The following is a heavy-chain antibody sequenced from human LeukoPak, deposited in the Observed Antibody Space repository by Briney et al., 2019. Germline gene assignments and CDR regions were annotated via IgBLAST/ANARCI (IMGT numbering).Heavy chain of an antibody. CDR1: GGSISSGSYY. CDR3: ARGSVARYSGHGMAAFDI. D-gene: IGHD5-12*01. CDR2: IYTSGST. J-gene: IGHJ3*02. Sequence: PSETLSLTRTVSGGSISSGSYYWSWIRQPAGKGLEWIGRIYTSGSTNYNPSLKSRVTISVDTSKNQFSLKLSSVTAADTAVYYCARGSVARYSGHGMAAFDIWGQGTMVTVSS. V-gene: IGHV4-61*02.